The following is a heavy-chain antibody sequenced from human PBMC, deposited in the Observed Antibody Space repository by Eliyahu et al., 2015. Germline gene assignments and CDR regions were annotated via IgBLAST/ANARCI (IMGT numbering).Heavy chain of an antibody. CDR2: IYYSGST. CDR3: ARVNVGATLSFDY. Sequence: QVQLQESGPGLVKPSETLSLTCTVSGXSINSYYWSWIRQPPGKGLEWIGYIYYSGSTNYNPSLKSRVTISVDTSKNQFSLKLSSVTAADTAVYYCARVNVGATLSFDYWGQGTLVTVSS. V-gene: IGHV4-59*01. D-gene: IGHD1-26*01. J-gene: IGHJ4*02. CDR1: GXSINSYY.